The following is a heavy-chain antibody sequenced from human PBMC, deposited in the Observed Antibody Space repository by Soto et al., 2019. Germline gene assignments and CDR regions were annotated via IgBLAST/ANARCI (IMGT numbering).Heavy chain of an antibody. Sequence: ASVKVSCKASGYTFTSYAMHWVRQAPGQRLEWMGWINAGNGNTKYSQKFQGRVTITRDTSASTAYMELSSLRSEDTAVYYCARSGCSSTSCYGGNWFDPWGQGTLVTVS. CDR1: GYTFTSYA. V-gene: IGHV1-3*01. CDR3: ARSGCSSTSCYGGNWFDP. D-gene: IGHD2-2*01. J-gene: IGHJ5*02. CDR2: INAGNGNT.